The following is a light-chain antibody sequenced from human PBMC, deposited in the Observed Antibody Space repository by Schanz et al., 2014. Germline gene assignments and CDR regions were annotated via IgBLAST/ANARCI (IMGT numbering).Light chain of an antibody. Sequence: QSVLTQPPSVSGAPGQRVTISCTGSSSNIGAGYDVHWYQQLPGTAPKLLIYGNSNRPSGVPDRISGSKSGNTASLTISGLQAEDEADYYCSSETSSRTRVFGGGTKLTVL. J-gene: IGLJ3*02. CDR1: SSNIGAGYD. CDR3: SSETSSRTRV. CDR2: GNS. V-gene: IGLV1-40*01.